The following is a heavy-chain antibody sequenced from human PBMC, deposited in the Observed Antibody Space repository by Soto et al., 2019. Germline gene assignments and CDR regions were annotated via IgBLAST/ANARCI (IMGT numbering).Heavy chain of an antibody. V-gene: IGHV4-34*01. CDR2: INHSGST. CDR1: GGSFSGYY. J-gene: IGHJ3*02. D-gene: IGHD1-7*01. Sequence: SETLSLTCAVYGGSFSGYYWSWIRQPPGKGLEWIGEINHSGSTNYNPSLKGRVTISVDTSKNQFSLKLSSVTAADTAVYYCAREGYNWNYDAFDIWGQGTMVTVSS. CDR3: AREGYNWNYDAFDI.